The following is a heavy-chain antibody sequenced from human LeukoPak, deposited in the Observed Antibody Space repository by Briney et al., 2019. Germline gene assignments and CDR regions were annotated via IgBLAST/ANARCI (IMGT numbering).Heavy chain of an antibody. D-gene: IGHD2-21*01. J-gene: IGHJ4*02. CDR3: AGAYCGGDCYPHFDY. CDR2: IIPIFGTA. V-gene: IGHV1-69*05. CDR1: GGTFSSYA. Sequence: SVKVSCKASGGTFSSYAISWVRQAPGQGLEWMGGIIPIFGTANYAQKFQGRVTITTDESTSTAYMELSSLRSEDTAVYYCAGAYCGGDCYPHFDYWGQGTLVTVSS.